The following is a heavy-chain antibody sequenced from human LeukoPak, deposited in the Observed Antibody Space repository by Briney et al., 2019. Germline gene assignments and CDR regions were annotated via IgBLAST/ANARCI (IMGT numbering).Heavy chain of an antibody. CDR2: IYYSGST. J-gene: IGHJ5*02. Sequence: SETLSLTCTVSGGSISSSSYYWGWIRQPPGKGLESNGSIYYSGSTYYNPSLKSRVTISVDTSKNQFSLKLSSVTAADTAVYYCARHSPPGSTRFNWFDPWGQGTLVTVSS. CDR1: GGSISSSSYY. V-gene: IGHV4-39*01. CDR3: ARHSPPGSTRFNWFDP. D-gene: IGHD2-2*01.